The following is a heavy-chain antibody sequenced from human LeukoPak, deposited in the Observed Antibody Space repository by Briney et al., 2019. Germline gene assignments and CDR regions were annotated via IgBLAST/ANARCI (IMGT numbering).Heavy chain of an antibody. Sequence: GGSLRLSCAASGFTFSSSGMLWVRQAPGRGLEWVAVILYNGSNKYYADSVKGRFTISRDNSKNTLYLQMNSLRVEDTAVYYCARAGGYCSGGSCYRGYSWFDPWGQGTLVTVSS. J-gene: IGHJ5*02. D-gene: IGHD2-15*01. V-gene: IGHV3-33*01. CDR3: ARAGGYCSGGSCYRGYSWFDP. CDR1: GFTFSSSG. CDR2: ILYNGSNK.